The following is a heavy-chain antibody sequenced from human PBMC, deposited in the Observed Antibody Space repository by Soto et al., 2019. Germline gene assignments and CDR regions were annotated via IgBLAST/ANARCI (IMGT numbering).Heavy chain of an antibody. J-gene: IGHJ4*02. CDR3: ARENVVVASKFDY. V-gene: IGHV4-59*12. D-gene: IGHD2-15*01. Sequence: PSETLSLTCTVSGGSISSYYWSWIRQPPGKGLEWIGYIYYSGSTNYNPSLKSRVTISVDTSKNQFSLKLSSVTAADTAVYYCARENVVVASKFDYWGQGTLVTVSS. CDR1: GGSISSYY. CDR2: IYYSGST.